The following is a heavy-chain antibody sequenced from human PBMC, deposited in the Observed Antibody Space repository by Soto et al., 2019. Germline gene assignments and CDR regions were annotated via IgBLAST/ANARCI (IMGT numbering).Heavy chain of an antibody. CDR1: GFTFSSYE. J-gene: IGHJ6*02. CDR3: ARGPGIAAAGPGYGMDV. D-gene: IGHD6-13*01. Sequence: GGSLRLSCAASGFTFSSYEMNWVRQAPGKGLEWVSYISSSGSTIYYADSVKGRFTISRDNAKNSLYLQMNSLRAEDTAVYYCARGPGIAAAGPGYGMDVWGQGTTVTVSS. CDR2: ISSSGSTI. V-gene: IGHV3-48*03.